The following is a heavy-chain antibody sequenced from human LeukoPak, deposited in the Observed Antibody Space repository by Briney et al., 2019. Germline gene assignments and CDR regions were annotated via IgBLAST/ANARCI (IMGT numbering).Heavy chain of an antibody. D-gene: IGHD1-1*01. J-gene: IGHJ2*01. Sequence: GGSLRLSCGASGFTFTSYAMSWIRQAPGKGLEWVSAISGGGENTYYGDSVKGRFTISRDNSKNTLYLQMNSRRAEDTATYYCAKPRAMTTGVGRYFDLWGRGTLVTVSS. CDR1: GFTFTSYA. V-gene: IGHV3-23*01. CDR2: ISGGGENT. CDR3: AKPRAMTTGVGRYFDL.